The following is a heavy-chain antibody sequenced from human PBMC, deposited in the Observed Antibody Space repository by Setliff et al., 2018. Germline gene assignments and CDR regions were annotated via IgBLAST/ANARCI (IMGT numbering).Heavy chain of an antibody. V-gene: IGHV1-69*05. D-gene: IGHD6-6*01. CDR2: TIPMFGTT. Sequence: SVKVSCKASGGTFSSYGISWVRQAPGQGLEWMGGTIPMFGTTNYARKFQGRVTIITDESTSTAYMRLSSLGSEDTAVYYCVREGVHSRSSTDYRYYMDVWGKGTTVTVSS. CDR1: GGTFSSYG. J-gene: IGHJ6*03. CDR3: VREGVHSRSSTDYRYYMDV.